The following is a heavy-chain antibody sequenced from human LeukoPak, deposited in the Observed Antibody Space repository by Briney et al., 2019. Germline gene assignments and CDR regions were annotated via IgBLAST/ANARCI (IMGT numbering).Heavy chain of an antibody. V-gene: IGHV1-2*02. Sequence: ASVKVSCKASGYTFTGYYMHWVRQAPGQGLEWMGWINPNSGGTNYAQKFQGRVTMTRDTSISTAYMELSRLRSDDTAVYYCARVPSSSSYFGYWGQGTLVTVSS. CDR3: ARVPSSSSYFGY. CDR2: INPNSGGT. CDR1: GYTFTGYY. D-gene: IGHD6-6*01. J-gene: IGHJ4*02.